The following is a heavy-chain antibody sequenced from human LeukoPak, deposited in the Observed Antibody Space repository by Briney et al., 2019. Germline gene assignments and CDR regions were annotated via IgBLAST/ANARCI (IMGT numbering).Heavy chain of an antibody. J-gene: IGHJ5*02. CDR1: GGPIRGYY. D-gene: IGHD1-14*01. V-gene: IGHV4-4*07. Sequence: SETLSLTCTVSGGPIRGYYWSWIGQPAGKGLEWIGRMYTSGNTNYNPSLKSRVTMSVDTSKNQFSLKLSSVTAADTAVYYCARDPETNNWFDPWGQGTLVTVSS. CDR3: ARDPETNNWFDP. CDR2: MYTSGNT.